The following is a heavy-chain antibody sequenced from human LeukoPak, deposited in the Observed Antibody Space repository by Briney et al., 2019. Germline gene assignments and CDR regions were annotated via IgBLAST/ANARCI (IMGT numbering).Heavy chain of an antibody. D-gene: IGHD6-13*01. CDR3: ARAVGAGTWYFDY. Sequence: PGGSLRLSCAASGFTVSNNYMSWVRQAPGKGLEWVSIIYSDGSINYADSLKGRFTISRDNSKNTLYLQMNSLRVEDTAAYYCARAVGAGTWYFDYWGQGTLVTVSS. CDR1: GFTVSNNY. CDR2: IYSDGSI. V-gene: IGHV3-66*01. J-gene: IGHJ4*02.